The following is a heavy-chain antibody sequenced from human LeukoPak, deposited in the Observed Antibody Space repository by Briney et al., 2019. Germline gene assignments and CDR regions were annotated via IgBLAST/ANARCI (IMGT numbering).Heavy chain of an antibody. D-gene: IGHD2-2*01. CDR2: INHSGST. J-gene: IGHJ4*02. V-gene: IGHV4-34*01. Sequence: GSLRLSCAASGFTFSNDPMSWVRQPPGKGLEWIGEINHSGSTDYNPSLKSRVTISVDTSKNQFSLKLSSVTAADTAVYYCARGTGGYQLLLYYWGQGTLVTVSS. CDR3: ARGTGGYQLLLYY. CDR1: GFTFSNDP.